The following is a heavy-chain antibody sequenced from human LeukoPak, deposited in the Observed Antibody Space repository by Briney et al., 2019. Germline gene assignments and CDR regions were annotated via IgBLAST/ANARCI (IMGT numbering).Heavy chain of an antibody. CDR2: IYYSGST. V-gene: IGHV4-59*01. CDR3: ARAIRPNTIFGVVISNYYYYYGMDV. J-gene: IGHJ6*02. D-gene: IGHD3-3*01. CDR1: GGSISSYY. Sequence: PSETLSLTCTVSGGSISSYYWSWIRQPPGKGLEWIGYIYYSGSTNYNPSLKSRVTISVDTSKNQFSLKLSSVTAADTAVYYCARAIRPNTIFGVVISNYYYYYGMDVWGQGTTVTVSS.